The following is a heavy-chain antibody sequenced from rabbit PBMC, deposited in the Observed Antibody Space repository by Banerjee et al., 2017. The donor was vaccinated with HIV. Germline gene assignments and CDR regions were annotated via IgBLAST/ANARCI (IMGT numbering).Heavy chain of an antibody. Sequence: QEQLEESGGDLVKPEGSLTLTCTASGFSFSSSYWICWVRQAPGKGLEWIACIYAGSDSAYYATWAKGRFTVSKTPSTTVTLQMTSLTAADTATYFCARGASITYFNLWGPGTLVTVS. CDR2: IYAGSDSA. V-gene: IGHV1S45*01. CDR1: GFSFSSSYW. CDR3: ARGASITYFNL. D-gene: IGHD1-1*01. J-gene: IGHJ4*01.